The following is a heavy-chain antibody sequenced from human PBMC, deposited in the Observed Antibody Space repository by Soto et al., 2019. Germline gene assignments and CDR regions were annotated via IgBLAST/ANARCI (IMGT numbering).Heavy chain of an antibody. CDR2: ISGSGGST. CDR3: AKKRLTEPQDYY. Sequence: CAASGSTFSSYAMSWVRQAPGKGLEWVSAISGSGGSTYYADSVKGRFTISRDNSKNTLYLQMNSLRAEDTAVYYCAKKRLTEPQDYYWGQGTLVTVSS. CDR1: GSTFSSYA. J-gene: IGHJ4*02. V-gene: IGHV3-23*01.